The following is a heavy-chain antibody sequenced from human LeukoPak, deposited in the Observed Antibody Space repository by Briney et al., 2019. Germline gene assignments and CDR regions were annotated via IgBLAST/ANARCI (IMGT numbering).Heavy chain of an antibody. CDR2: ISAYNGNT. D-gene: IGHD3-3*01. CDR1: GYTFTSYG. J-gene: IGHJ4*02. V-gene: IGHV1-18*01. CDR3: ARVEGSHRLRFLEWLLSGRSYFDY. Sequence: ASVKVSCKASGYTFTSYGISWVRQAPGQGLEWMGWISAYNGNTNYAQKLQGRVTMTTDTSTSTAYMELRSLRSDDTAVYYCARVEGSHRLRFLEWLLSGRSYFDYWGQGTLVTVSS.